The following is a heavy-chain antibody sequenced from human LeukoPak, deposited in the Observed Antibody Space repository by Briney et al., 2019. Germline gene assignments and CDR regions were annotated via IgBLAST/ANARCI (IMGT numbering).Heavy chain of an antibody. CDR3: AINPRLVGAVNYFYS. CDR1: GYSISSAYS. V-gene: IGHV4-38-2*01. D-gene: IGHD1-26*01. Sequence: SETLSLTCAVSGYSISSAYSWGWIRQPPGKGLEWIGSMYHSGTTYYNPSLKSRLTISVDTSKNQFSLQLSSVTAADTAVYYCAINPRLVGAVNYFYSWAQGTPVTVSS. J-gene: IGHJ4*02. CDR2: MYHSGTT.